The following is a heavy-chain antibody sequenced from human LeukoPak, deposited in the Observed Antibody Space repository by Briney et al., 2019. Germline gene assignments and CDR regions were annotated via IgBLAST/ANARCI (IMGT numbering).Heavy chain of an antibody. CDR1: GYTFTSYA. Sequence: ASVKVSCKASGYTFTSYAMHWVRQAPGQRLEWMGWINAGNGNIKYSQKFQGRVTITRDTSASTAYMELSSLRSEDTAVYYCARDRRWIQLWPGEYYYYYYGMDVWGQGTTVTVSS. J-gene: IGHJ6*02. V-gene: IGHV1-3*01. CDR3: ARDRRWIQLWPGEYYYYYYGMDV. D-gene: IGHD5-18*01. CDR2: INAGNGNI.